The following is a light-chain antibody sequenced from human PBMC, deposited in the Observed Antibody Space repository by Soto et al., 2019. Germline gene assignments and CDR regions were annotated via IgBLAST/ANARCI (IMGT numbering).Light chain of an antibody. CDR3: SSYTRSSTRV. V-gene: IGLV2-14*01. CDR1: SSDVGGYNY. Sequence: QSVLTQPASVSGSPGQSITISCTGTSSDVGGYNYVSWYQQYPGKAPKLMIYEVSNRPSGVSNRFSGSKSGNTASLTISGLQTEDEADYYCSSYTRSSTRVFGGGTQLTVL. J-gene: IGLJ2*01. CDR2: EVS.